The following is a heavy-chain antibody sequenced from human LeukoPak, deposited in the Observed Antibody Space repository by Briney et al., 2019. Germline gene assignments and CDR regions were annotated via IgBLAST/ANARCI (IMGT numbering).Heavy chain of an antibody. V-gene: IGHV4-59*08. CDR2: IYYSGST. J-gene: IGHJ4*02. CDR3: ARHLISYFDY. D-gene: IGHD2-8*01. CDR1: GGSISSYY. Sequence: SETLSLTCTVSGGSISSYYWSWIRQPPGKGLEWIGYIYYSGSTNYNPSLESRVTISVDTSKNQFSLNLSSVTAADTAMYYCARHLISYFDYWGLGTLVTVSS.